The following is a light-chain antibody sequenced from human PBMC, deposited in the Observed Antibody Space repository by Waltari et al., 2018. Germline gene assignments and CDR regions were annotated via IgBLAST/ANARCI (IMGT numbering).Light chain of an antibody. CDR2: NAS. CDR3: QHRDNWLFT. V-gene: IGKV3-11*01. Sequence: EIVLTQSPVTLSLSPGERAPLSCRASQTVGTHLAWYQHKPGQAPRLLIYNASLRASGIPARFSGSGSGTDFTLTISHLEPEDFAFYYCQHRDNWLFTFGPGTKVEVK. J-gene: IGKJ3*01. CDR1: QTVGTH.